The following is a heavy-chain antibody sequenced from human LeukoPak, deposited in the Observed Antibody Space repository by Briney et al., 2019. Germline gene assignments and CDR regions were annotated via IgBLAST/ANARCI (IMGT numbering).Heavy chain of an antibody. CDR1: GYTFTKNA. J-gene: IGHJ4*02. CDR2: IRTDTGDT. D-gene: IGHD2-15*01. V-gene: IGHV1-3*04. CDR3: GRGGSSGVDY. Sequence: GASVKVSCKTSGYTFTKNALHWVRQAPGQSLEWMGWIRTDTGDTEHSQKFQGRVTLTRDTSATTVYVELKSLRSEDTAVYYCGRGGSSGVDYWGQGTLVTVSS.